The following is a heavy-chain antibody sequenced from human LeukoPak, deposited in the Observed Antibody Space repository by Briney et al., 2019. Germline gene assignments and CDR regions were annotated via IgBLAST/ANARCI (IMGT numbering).Heavy chain of an antibody. CDR2: MYYTGST. D-gene: IGHD2-21*02. J-gene: IGHJ4*02. CDR3: AAVVVSGTPYFDY. CDR1: GGSIRSYY. Sequence: KPSETLSLTCTVSGGSIRSYYWTWIRQPPGKGLEWIGYMYYTGSTKYNPSLKSRVSISVATSKNQFSLTLTSVTAADTAVYYCAAVVVSGTPYFDYWGQGTLVTVSS. V-gene: IGHV4-59*03.